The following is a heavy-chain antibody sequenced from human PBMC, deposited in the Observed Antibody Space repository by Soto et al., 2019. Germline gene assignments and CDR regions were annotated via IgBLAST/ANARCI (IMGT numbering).Heavy chain of an antibody. CDR1: GFTFSSYS. V-gene: IGHV3-74*01. D-gene: IGHD3-22*01. CDR3: ARGDYYDSSGPFSDAFDI. CDR2: INSDGSST. J-gene: IGHJ3*02. Sequence: GSLRLSCAASGFTFSSYSMNWVRQAPGKGLVWVSRINSDGSSTSYADSVKGRFTISRDNAKNSLYLQMNSLRVEDTAVYYCARGDYYDSSGPFSDAFDIWGQGTMVTVSS.